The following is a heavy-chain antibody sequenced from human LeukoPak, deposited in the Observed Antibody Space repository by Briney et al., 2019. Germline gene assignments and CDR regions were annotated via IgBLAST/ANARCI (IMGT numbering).Heavy chain of an antibody. D-gene: IGHD2-21*02. CDR1: GFTSSNAW. J-gene: IGHJ5*02. Sequence: PGGSLRLSCAASGFTSSNAWMSWVRQAPGKGLEWVGRIKSKTDGGTTDYAAPVKGRFTISRDDSKNTLYLQMNSLKTEDTAVYYCTTMAYCGGDCYPWGQGTLVTVSS. CDR2: IKSKTDGGTT. V-gene: IGHV3-15*01. CDR3: TTMAYCGGDCYP.